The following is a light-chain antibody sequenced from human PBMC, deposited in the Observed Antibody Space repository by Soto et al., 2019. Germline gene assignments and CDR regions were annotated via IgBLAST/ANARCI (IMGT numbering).Light chain of an antibody. J-gene: IGLJ7*01. Sequence: QSVLTQPPSASGAPGQRVTISCSGSSSNIGSNDIYWYQQLPGTAPKLLIYXXXXXXXXXXXXXXXXKSGTSASLAISGLXXXXXXXXXXAAWDDSLSGRVFGGGTQLTVL. CDR1: SSNIGSND. CDR2: XXX. V-gene: IGLV1-47*01. CDR3: AAWDDSLSGRV.